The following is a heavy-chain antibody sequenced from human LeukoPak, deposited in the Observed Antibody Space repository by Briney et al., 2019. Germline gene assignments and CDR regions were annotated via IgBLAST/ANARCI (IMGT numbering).Heavy chain of an antibody. CDR1: GYTFTSYY. Sequence: ASVKVSCRASGYTFTSYYMHWVRQAPGQGLEWMGIINPSGGSTSYAQKFQGRVTMTRDTSTSTVYMELSSLRSEDTAVYYCARDPIRYCSGGSCQGRYMDVWGKGTTVTISS. J-gene: IGHJ6*03. V-gene: IGHV1-46*01. CDR3: ARDPIRYCSGGSCQGRYMDV. D-gene: IGHD2-15*01. CDR2: INPSGGST.